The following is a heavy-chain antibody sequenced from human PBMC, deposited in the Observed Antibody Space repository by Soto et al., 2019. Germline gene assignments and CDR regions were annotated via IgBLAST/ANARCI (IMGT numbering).Heavy chain of an antibody. CDR1: DGSISTYDW. J-gene: IGHJ4*02. D-gene: IGHD2-15*01. Sequence: ETLSLTCFVSDGSISTYDWWTWVRQPPGKGLEWIGKMFHSGGADYSPSLKSRVTISADSSKNHFSLRLTAVTAEDTAVYYCATGNVDSMLEYWGQGTQVTVYS. CDR2: MFHSGGA. V-gene: IGHV4-4*02. CDR3: ATGNVDSMLEY.